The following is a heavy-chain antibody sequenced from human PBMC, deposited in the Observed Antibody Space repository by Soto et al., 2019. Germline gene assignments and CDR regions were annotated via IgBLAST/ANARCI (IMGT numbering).Heavy chain of an antibody. D-gene: IGHD3-22*01. CDR2: ISTNGGST. CDR3: VKGEYYYDGSAYYPFDY. CDR1: RCTLSIYA. Sequence: PEGCRRLSGSVSRCTLSIYAMHCVRQDTGKGLEYVSSISTNGGSTHYADSVKGRFTISRDNSKNTVYLQMSSLRAEDTAVYYCVKGEYYYDGSAYYPFDYWGQGTLVTVSS. J-gene: IGHJ4*02. V-gene: IGHV3-64D*06.